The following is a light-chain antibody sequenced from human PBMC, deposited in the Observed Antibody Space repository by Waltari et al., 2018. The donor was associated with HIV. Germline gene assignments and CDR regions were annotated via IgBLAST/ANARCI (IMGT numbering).Light chain of an antibody. Sequence: QSVLTQPPSASGPPGQRVTIPCSGTRLNLGRQTVNWYQQLPGTAPKLLIYSNDQRPSGVPDRFSGSKSGTSASLAISGLQSEDEAGYYCAAWDVSLNGLVFGGGTKVTVL. J-gene: IGLJ2*01. CDR3: AAWDVSLNGLV. V-gene: IGLV1-44*01. CDR1: RLNLGRQT. CDR2: SND.